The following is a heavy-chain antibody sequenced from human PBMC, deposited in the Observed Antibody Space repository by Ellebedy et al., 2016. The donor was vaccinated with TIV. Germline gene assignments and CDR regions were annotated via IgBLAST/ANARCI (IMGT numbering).Heavy chain of an antibody. J-gene: IGHJ5*02. CDR2: INPYSGGT. D-gene: IGHD1-26*01. CDR1: GYTLTGYY. V-gene: IGHV1-2*02. Sequence: AASVKVSCKASGYTLTGYYMNWVRQAPGQGLEWMGWINPYSGGTNYAQRFQGRVTMTRDTSISTAYMELSRLISDDTAVYYCARGGIVDTGPYNWFDPWGQGTLVTVSS. CDR3: ARGGIVDTGPYNWFDP.